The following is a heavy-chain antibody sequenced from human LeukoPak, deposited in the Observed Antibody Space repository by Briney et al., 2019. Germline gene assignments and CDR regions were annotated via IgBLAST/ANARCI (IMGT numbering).Heavy chain of an antibody. CDR3: ARVRRGDFWSGYYKTDWFDP. J-gene: IGHJ5*02. V-gene: IGHV4-34*01. CDR2: INHSGST. CDR1: GGSFSGYY. D-gene: IGHD3-3*01. Sequence: SETLSLTCAVYGGSFSGYYWSWIRQPPGKGLEWIGEINHSGSTNYNPSLKSRVTISVDTSKNQFSLKLSSVTAADTAVYYCARVRRGDFWSGYYKTDWFDPWGQGTLVTVSS.